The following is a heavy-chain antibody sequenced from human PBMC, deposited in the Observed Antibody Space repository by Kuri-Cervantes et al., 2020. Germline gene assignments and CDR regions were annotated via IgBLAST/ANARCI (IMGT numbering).Heavy chain of an antibody. Sequence: GGSLRLSCAASGFTFSSYAMHWVRQAPGKGLEWVAVISYDGSNKYYADSVKGRFTISRDNSKNTLYLQMNSLRAADTAVYYCARHGRIQLWLPEFDYWGQGTLVTVSS. V-gene: IGHV3-30-3*01. D-gene: IGHD5-18*01. CDR1: GFTFSSYA. CDR3: ARHGRIQLWLPEFDY. CDR2: ISYDGSNK. J-gene: IGHJ4*02.